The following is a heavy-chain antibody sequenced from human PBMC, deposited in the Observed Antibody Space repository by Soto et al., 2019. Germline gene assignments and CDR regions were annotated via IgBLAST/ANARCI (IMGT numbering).Heavy chain of an antibody. CDR3: AREADYYDSSGYNRYAFDI. D-gene: IGHD3-22*01. J-gene: IGHJ3*02. CDR2: IYYSGST. V-gene: IGHV4-59*01. CDR1: GGSISSYY. Sequence: QVQLQESGPGLVKPSETLSLTCTVSGGSISSYYWSWIRQPPGKGLEWIGYIYYSGSTNYNPSLKSRVTISVDTSKNQFSLKLRSVTAADTAVYYCAREADYYDSSGYNRYAFDIWGQGTMVTVSS.